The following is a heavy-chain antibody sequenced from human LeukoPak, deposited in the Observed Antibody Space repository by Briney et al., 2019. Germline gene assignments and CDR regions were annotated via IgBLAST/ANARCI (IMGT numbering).Heavy chain of an antibody. CDR2: ISSSGSPI. V-gene: IGHV3-48*03. CDR1: GFTFSSYE. D-gene: IGHD5-24*01. CDR3: AREVRDGYNPEYYFDF. Sequence: PGRSLRLSCAASGFTFSSYEMNWVRQAPGKGLEWVSYISSSGSPIYYADSVKGRFTISRDNAKNSLYLQMNSLRAEDTAVYYCAREVRDGYNPEYYFDFWGQGTLVTVSS. J-gene: IGHJ4*02.